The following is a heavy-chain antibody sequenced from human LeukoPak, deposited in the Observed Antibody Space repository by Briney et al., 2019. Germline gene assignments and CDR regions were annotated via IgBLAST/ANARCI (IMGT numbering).Heavy chain of an antibody. V-gene: IGHV3-23*01. Sequence: PGGSLRLSCAASGFTFSSYAMSWVRQASGKGLEWVSAISGSGGSTYYADSVKGRFTISRDNSKNTLYLQMNSLRAEDTAVYYCAKDKAVVVIAIFDYWGQGTLVTVSS. J-gene: IGHJ4*02. D-gene: IGHD2-21*01. CDR1: GFTFSSYA. CDR2: ISGSGGST. CDR3: AKDKAVVVIAIFDY.